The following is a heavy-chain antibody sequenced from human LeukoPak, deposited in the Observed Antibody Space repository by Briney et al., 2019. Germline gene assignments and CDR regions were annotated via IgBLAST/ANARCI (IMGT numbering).Heavy chain of an antibody. J-gene: IGHJ1*01. D-gene: IGHD3-9*01. CDR1: GFTFGDYA. CDR3: TRFHFDWLLRLEYFQH. CDR2: IRSKAYGGTT. V-gene: IGHV3-49*03. Sequence: GGSLRLSCTASGFTFGDYAMSWFRQAPGKGLEWVGFIRSKAYGGTTEYAASVKGRFTISRDDSKGIAYLQMNSLKTEDTAVYYCTRFHFDWLLRLEYFQHWGQGTLVTVSS.